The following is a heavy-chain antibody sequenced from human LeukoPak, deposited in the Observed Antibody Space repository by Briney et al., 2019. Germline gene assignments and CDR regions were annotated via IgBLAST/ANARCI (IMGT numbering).Heavy chain of an antibody. CDR2: INWNGGST. D-gene: IGHD3-9*01. J-gene: IGHJ4*02. CDR1: GFTFDDYG. CDR3: ARDAQLRYIDWYFDY. V-gene: IGHV3-20*04. Sequence: GGSLRLSCAASGFTFDDYGMSWVRQAPGKGLEWVSGINWNGGSTGYADSVKGRFTISRDNAKNSLYLQMNSLRAEDTALYYCARDAQLRYIDWYFDYWGQGTLVTVSS.